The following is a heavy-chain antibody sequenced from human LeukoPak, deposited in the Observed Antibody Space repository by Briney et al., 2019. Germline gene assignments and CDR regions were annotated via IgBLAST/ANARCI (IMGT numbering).Heavy chain of an antibody. CDR3: AKDLGQYYDTSDNWFDP. CDR2: INSDGSST. Sequence: GGSLRLSCATSGFTFSSYWMHWVRQAPGKGLVWVSRINSDGSSTSYADSVKGRFTISRDNAKNTLNLQMNSLRAEDTAVYYCAKDLGQYYDTSDNWFDPWGQGTLVTVSS. D-gene: IGHD3-22*01. J-gene: IGHJ5*02. CDR1: GFTFSSYW. V-gene: IGHV3-74*01.